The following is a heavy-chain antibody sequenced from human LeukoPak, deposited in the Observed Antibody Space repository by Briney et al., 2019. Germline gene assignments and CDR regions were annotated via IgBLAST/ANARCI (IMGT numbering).Heavy chain of an antibody. Sequence: GGSLRLSCAASGFTFSSHDMHWVRQATGKGLEWVSAIGTAGDTYYPGSVKGRFTISRENAKNSLYLQMNSLRAGDTAVYYCARVPKGVLTGYYFGMDVWGQGTTVTVSS. V-gene: IGHV3-13*01. D-gene: IGHD3-9*01. CDR1: GFTFSSHD. CDR3: ARVPKGVLTGYYFGMDV. J-gene: IGHJ6*02. CDR2: IGTAGDT.